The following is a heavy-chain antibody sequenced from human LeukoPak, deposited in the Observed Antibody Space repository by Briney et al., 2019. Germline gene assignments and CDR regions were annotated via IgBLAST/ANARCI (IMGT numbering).Heavy chain of an antibody. V-gene: IGHV3-21*06. D-gene: IGHD2-15*01. CDR1: GFTFSSHS. CDR3: ALDCSGGNCYSAY. J-gene: IGHJ4*01. CDR2: IISGSSYI. Sequence: GGSLRLSCAASGFTFSSHSMSWVRQAPGKGLEWVSSIISGSSYIYYAASVKGRFTISRDNAKNSLYLQMNSLRVEDTAVYYCALDCSGGNCYSAYWGHGTLVTVSS.